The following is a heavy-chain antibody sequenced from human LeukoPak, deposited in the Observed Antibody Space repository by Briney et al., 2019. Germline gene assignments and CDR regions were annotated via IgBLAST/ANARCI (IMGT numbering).Heavy chain of an antibody. D-gene: IGHD1-26*01. CDR2: ISGSGGST. Sequence: PGGSLRLSCAASGFTFSSYAMSWVRQAPGKGLEWVSAISGSGGSTYYADSVKGRFTISRDNSKNTLYLQMNSLRAEDTAVYYCAKTTLRWELLQGYYFDYWGRGTLVTVSS. CDR1: GFTFSSYA. V-gene: IGHV3-23*01. J-gene: IGHJ4*02. CDR3: AKTTLRWELLQGYYFDY.